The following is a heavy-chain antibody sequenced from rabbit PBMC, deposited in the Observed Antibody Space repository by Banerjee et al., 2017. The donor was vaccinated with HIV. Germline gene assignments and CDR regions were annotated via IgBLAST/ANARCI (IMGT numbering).Heavy chain of an antibody. V-gene: IGHV1S45*01. D-gene: IGHD6-1*01. CDR3: ARDGAGYAGYGYARL. CDR2: INTITGDT. Sequence: QEQLEESGGDLVKPEGSLTLTCTASGFSLSNGYVMCWVRQAPGKGLEWIACINTITGDTVSATWAKGRFTLSKASSTTVTMQMTSLTAADTATYFCARDGAGYAGYGYARLWGQGTLVTVS. J-gene: IGHJ4*01. CDR1: GFSLSNGYV.